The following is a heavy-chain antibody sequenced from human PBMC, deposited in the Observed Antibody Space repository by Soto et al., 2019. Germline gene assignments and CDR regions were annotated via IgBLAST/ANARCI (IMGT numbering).Heavy chain of an antibody. D-gene: IGHD2-2*01. CDR1: GLTFSRYA. Sequence: EVQLLESGGGLIQPGGSLRLSCAASGLTFSRYAMNWVRQAPGKGLEWVSVISGSGGTRYYADSVKGRFTISRDISKGILYLQMNSLRADDTAVYYCAKDPYPVVVVPAANGMDVWGQGTTVTVSS. CDR2: ISGSGGTR. CDR3: AKDPYPVVVVPAANGMDV. V-gene: IGHV3-23*01. J-gene: IGHJ6*02.